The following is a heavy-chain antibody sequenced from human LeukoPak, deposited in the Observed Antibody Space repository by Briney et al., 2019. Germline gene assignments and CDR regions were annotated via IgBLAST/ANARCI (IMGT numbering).Heavy chain of an antibody. D-gene: IGHD3-22*01. J-gene: IGHJ1*01. Sequence: SVKVSCKASGGTFSSYAISWVRQAPGQGLEWMGGIIPIFGTANYAQKFQGRVTITTDESTSTAYMELSSLRSEDTAVYYCARDRDSSGWEFQHWGQGTLVTVSS. CDR3: ARDRDSSGWEFQH. CDR1: GGTFSSYA. CDR2: IIPIFGTA. V-gene: IGHV1-69*05.